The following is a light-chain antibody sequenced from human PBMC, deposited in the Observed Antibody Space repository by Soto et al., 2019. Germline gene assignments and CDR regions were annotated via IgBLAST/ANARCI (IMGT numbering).Light chain of an antibody. CDR3: QQYNNWPPYT. CDR2: GAS. Sequence: EMVMTQSPATLSVSPGERATLSCRASQSVSSNLAWYQQKPGQVPRLLIYGASTRATGIPARFSGSGSGTEFTLTISGLQSEDFAVYYCQQYNNWPPYTFGQGTKLEIK. V-gene: IGKV3-15*01. CDR1: QSVSSN. J-gene: IGKJ2*01.